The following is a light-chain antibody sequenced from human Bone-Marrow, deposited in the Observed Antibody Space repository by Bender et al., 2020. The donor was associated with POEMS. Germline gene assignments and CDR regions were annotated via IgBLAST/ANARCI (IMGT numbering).Light chain of an antibody. J-gene: IGLJ2*01. Sequence: QSALTQPASVSGSPGQSIIISCTGTSSDIGAYSHVSWYQQHPGQAPKLMIYDVTLRPSGVSHRFSGSKSGNTASLTISGLQAEDEADYHCCSYAGSNTLVFGGGTKVTVL. CDR2: DVT. V-gene: IGLV2-14*03. CDR3: CSYAGSNTLV. CDR1: SSDIGAYSH.